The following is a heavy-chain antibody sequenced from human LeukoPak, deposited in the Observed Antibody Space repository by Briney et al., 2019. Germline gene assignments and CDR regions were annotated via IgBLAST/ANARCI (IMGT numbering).Heavy chain of an antibody. D-gene: IGHD1-20*01. Sequence: GGSLRLSCAASGFTFSSYSMNWVRQAPGKGLEWVSSISSSSSYIYYADSAKGRFTISRDNSKNTLYLQMNSLRAEDTAVYYCAKEDRRLTGTTRNAFDIWGQGTMVTVSS. CDR2: ISSSSSYI. CDR1: GFTFSSYS. J-gene: IGHJ3*02. V-gene: IGHV3-21*04. CDR3: AKEDRRLTGTTRNAFDI.